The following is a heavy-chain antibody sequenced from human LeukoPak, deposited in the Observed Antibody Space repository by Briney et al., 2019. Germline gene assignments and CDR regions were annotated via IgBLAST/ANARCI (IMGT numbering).Heavy chain of an antibody. Sequence: PGGSLRLSCAASGFTFTNYAIHWVRQAPGKGLEWVGFIRSKAYGGTTEYAASVKGRFTISRDDSKSIAYQQMNSVKTEDTAVYYCTRGGFDYYYGMDVWGQGTTVTVSS. J-gene: IGHJ6*02. CDR2: IRSKAYGGTT. CDR1: GFTFTNYA. V-gene: IGHV3-49*04. CDR3: TRGGFDYYYGMDV. D-gene: IGHD6-25*01.